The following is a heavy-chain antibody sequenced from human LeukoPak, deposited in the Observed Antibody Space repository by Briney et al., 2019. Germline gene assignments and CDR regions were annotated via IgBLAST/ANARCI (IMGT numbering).Heavy chain of an antibody. Sequence: GASVKVSCKASGYTFTGYYMHWVRQAPGQGLEWMGWINPNSGGTNYAQKFQGRVTMTRDTSISTAYMELSRLRSDDTAVYYGARNSHSYCSSTSCYGGYYYMDVWGKGTTVTVSS. CDR2: INPNSGGT. D-gene: IGHD2-2*01. V-gene: IGHV1-2*02. CDR3: ARNSHSYCSSTSCYGGYYYMDV. J-gene: IGHJ6*03. CDR1: GYTFTGYY.